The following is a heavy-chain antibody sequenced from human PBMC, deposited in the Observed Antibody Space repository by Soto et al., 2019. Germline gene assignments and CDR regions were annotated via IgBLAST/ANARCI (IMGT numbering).Heavy chain of an antibody. J-gene: IGHJ6*02. CDR2: ISAYNGNT. CDR3: ARAQWDITPSLADYYYYYGMAV. CDR1: GYTFTSYG. D-gene: IGHD1-26*01. V-gene: IGHV1-18*01. Sequence: QVQLVQSGAEVKKPGASVKVSCKASGYTFTSYGISWVRQAPGQGLEWMGWISAYNGNTNYAQKLQGRVTMTTDTSTSTAYMELRSLRPDATAVYCCARAQWDITPSLADYYYYYGMAVWGHGTTVTVSS.